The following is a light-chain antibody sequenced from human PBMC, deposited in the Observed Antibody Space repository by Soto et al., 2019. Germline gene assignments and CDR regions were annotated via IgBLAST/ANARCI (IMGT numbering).Light chain of an antibody. CDR2: EVR. CDR1: ISDIGTYNY. Sequence: QSVLTQPASVSGFPGQSITISCTGTISDIGTYNYVSWYQHHPGKAPQLLISEVRNRPSGISNRFSGSKSGNTASLTISGLQAEDEADYYCSSYAIASTTIYVYGTGTKVTVL. J-gene: IGLJ1*01. V-gene: IGLV2-14*01. CDR3: SSYAIASTTIYV.